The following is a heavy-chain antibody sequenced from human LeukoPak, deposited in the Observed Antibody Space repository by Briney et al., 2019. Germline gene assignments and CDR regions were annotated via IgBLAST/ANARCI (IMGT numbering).Heavy chain of an antibody. CDR2: IYTSGST. D-gene: IGHD3-10*01. CDR3: ASLLLWFGELTSWDH. J-gene: IGHJ4*02. Sequence: SETLSLTCTVSGGSISSYYWSWIRQPAGKGLEWIGRIYTSGSTNYNPSLKSRVTMSVDTSKNQFSLKLSSVTAADTAVYYCASLLLWFGELTSWDHWGQGTLVTVSS. CDR1: GGSISSYY. V-gene: IGHV4-4*07.